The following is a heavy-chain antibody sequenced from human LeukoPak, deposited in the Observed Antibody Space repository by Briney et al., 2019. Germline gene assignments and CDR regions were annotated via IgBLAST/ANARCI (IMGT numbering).Heavy chain of an antibody. D-gene: IGHD5-18*01. Sequence: QPGGSLRLSCAASGFTFSSYAMSWVRQAPGKGLEWVSGINSGGYTFYADSVKGRFTISRDSSKNTLYLQMNSLRPEDTAVYYCARDRGYSSFDYWGQGTLVTVPS. CDR1: GFTFSSYA. CDR2: INSGGYT. CDR3: ARDRGYSSFDY. V-gene: IGHV3-23*01. J-gene: IGHJ4*02.